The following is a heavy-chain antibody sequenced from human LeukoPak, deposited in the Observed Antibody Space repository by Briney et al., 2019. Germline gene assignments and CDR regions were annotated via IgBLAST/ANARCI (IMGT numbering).Heavy chain of an antibody. J-gene: IGHJ4*02. CDR1: GCTFRRYA. V-gene: IGHV1-69*13. D-gene: IGHD1/OR15-1a*01. CDR2: FIPIFGTA. Sequence: SVKVSCKASGCTFRRYAISWVRQAPGQGLAWMGGFIPIFGTANYAQKFQGRVTITADESTSTAYMELSSLRSEDTAVYYCARDLGNWNNNTFDYWGQGTLVTVSS. CDR3: ARDLGNWNNNTFDY.